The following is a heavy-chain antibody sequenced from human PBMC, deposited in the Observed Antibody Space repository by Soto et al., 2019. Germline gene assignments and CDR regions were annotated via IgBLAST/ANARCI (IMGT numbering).Heavy chain of an antibody. Sequence: SVKVSCKASGGTFSSYTISWVRQAPGQGLEWMGRIIPILGIANYAQKFQGRVTITADKSTSTAYMELSSLRSEDTAVYYCARDQGDGYNLNYFDYWGQGTLVTVSS. CDR3: ARDQGDGYNLNYFDY. V-gene: IGHV1-69*04. D-gene: IGHD5-12*01. CDR2: IIPILGIA. J-gene: IGHJ4*02. CDR1: GGTFSSYT.